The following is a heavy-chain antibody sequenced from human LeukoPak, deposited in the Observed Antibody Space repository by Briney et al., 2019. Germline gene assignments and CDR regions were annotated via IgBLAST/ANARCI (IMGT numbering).Heavy chain of an antibody. CDR1: GGSISSTSYY. CDR3: ARQISDYYYYYIDV. V-gene: IGHV4-39*01. D-gene: IGHD3-10*01. Sequence: SETLSLTCSVSGGSISSTSYYWGWIRQPPGKGLEWIGSIYNTDSTYYNPSLKSRASISVDTSRNQCSLKLSSVTAADTAVYYCARQISDYYYYYIDVWGQGTTVTVSS. J-gene: IGHJ6*03. CDR2: IYNTDST.